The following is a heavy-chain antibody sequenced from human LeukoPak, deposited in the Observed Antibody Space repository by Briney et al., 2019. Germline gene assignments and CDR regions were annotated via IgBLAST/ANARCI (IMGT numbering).Heavy chain of an antibody. CDR1: GGSLNDYY. J-gene: IGHJ2*01. D-gene: IGHD6-13*01. CDR3: ARDIAAAGPWYFDL. V-gene: IGHV4-34*01. CDR2: INHSGST. Sequence: KPSETLSLTCAVYGGSLNDYYWSWIRQPPGKGLEWIGEINHSGSTNYNPSFKSRVTISVDTSKNQFSLRLSSVTAADTAVYYCARDIAAAGPWYFDLWGRATLVTVSS.